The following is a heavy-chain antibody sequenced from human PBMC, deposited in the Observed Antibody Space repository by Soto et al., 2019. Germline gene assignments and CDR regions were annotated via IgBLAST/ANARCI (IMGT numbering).Heavy chain of an antibody. D-gene: IGHD3-16*01. CDR2: INHSGST. CDR1: GGSFSGYY. CDR3: ARGGMTTLEYGY. Sequence: PSETLSLTCAVYGGSFSGYYWSWIRQPPGKGLEWIGEINHSGSTNYNPSLKSRVTISVDTSKNQFSLKLSSVTAADTAVYYCARGGMTTLEYGYWGQGTLVTVSS. V-gene: IGHV4-34*01. J-gene: IGHJ4*02.